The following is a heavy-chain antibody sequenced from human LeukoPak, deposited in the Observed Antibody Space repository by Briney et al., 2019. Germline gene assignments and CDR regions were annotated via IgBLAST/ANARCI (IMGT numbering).Heavy chain of an antibody. V-gene: IGHV1-46*01. J-gene: IGHJ5*02. CDR2: INPSGDNT. Sequence: GASVKVSCKASGYTFTSYAMHWVRQAPGQGLEWMGIINPSGDNTWYAQKFQGRVTMTRDMATSTDYMEVSSLKSEDTAVYYCARDNSQGDSAWWFDPWGQGTLVTVSS. CDR3: ARDNSQGDSAWWFDP. CDR1: GYTFTSYA. D-gene: IGHD1-26*01.